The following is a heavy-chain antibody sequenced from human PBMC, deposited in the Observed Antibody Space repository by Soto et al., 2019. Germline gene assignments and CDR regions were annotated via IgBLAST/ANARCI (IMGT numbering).Heavy chain of an antibody. CDR1: GFTFIDYY. CDR2: ISSSGSTI. Sequence: GGSLRLSCAASGFTFIDYYMSWIRQAPWKGLEWVSYISSSGSTIYYADSVKGRFTISRDNAKNSLYLQMNSLRAEDTAVYYCARDRGYKLGARDAFDSWGQGTMVTVS. J-gene: IGHJ3*02. CDR3: ARDRGYKLGARDAFDS. D-gene: IGHD5-18*01. V-gene: IGHV3-11*01.